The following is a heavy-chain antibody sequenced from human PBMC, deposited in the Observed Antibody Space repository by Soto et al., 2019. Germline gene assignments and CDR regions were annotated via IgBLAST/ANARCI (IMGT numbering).Heavy chain of an antibody. CDR2: INPNSGGT. CDR1: GYTFTGYY. J-gene: IGHJ6*02. D-gene: IGHD5-18*01. CDR3: AREWVLDTAMAGGYYYGMDV. Sequence: ASVKVSCKASGYTFTGYYMHWVRQAPGQGLEWMGWINPNSGGTNYAQKFQGRVTMTRDTPISTAYMELSRLRSDDTAVYYCAREWVLDTAMAGGYYYGMDVWGQGTTVTVAS. V-gene: IGHV1-2*02.